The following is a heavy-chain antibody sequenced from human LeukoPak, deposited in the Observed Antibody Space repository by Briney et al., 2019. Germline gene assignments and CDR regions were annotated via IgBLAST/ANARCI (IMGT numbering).Heavy chain of an antibody. CDR2: IYYSGST. V-gene: IGHV4-39*01. J-gene: IGHJ4*02. D-gene: IGHD3-22*01. CDR3: ARHPHTMIVYV. CDR1: GGSISSSSYY. Sequence: WETLSLTCTVSGGSISSSSYYWGWIRQPPGKGLEWIGSIYYSGSTYYNPSLKSRVTISVDTSKNQFSLKLSSVTAADTAVYYCARHPHTMIVYVWGQGTLVTVSS.